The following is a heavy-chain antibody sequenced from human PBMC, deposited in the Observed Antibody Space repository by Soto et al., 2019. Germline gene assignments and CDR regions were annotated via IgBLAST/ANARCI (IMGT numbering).Heavy chain of an antibody. CDR3: AIGNGGLHI. CDR1: GYTFTDYY. J-gene: IGHJ3*02. Sequence: ASVKVSCKTSGYTFTDYYIHWVRQAPGQGLEWMGRINPKSGVTNYSQNFQGRVTMVTDASISKAYMELHRLSSDDSAVFYCAIGNGGLHIWGQGTKVTVSS. CDR2: INPKSGVT. V-gene: IGHV1-2*02. D-gene: IGHD2-15*01.